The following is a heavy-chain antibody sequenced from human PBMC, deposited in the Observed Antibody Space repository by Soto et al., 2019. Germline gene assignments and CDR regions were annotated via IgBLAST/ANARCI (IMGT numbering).Heavy chain of an antibody. D-gene: IGHD5-12*01. V-gene: IGHV3-74*01. J-gene: IGHJ4*02. CDR3: ARGGSGYHVD. CDR1: GFTFSSYW. Sequence: EVQLVESGGDLVQPGGSLRLSCAASGFTFSSYWLHWVRQAPGKGPVWVSRINNDGSYTTYADSVKGRFTISRDNSKSTLYLQMNSLRAEDTAVYYCARGGSGYHVDWGQGTLVNVSS. CDR2: INNDGSYT.